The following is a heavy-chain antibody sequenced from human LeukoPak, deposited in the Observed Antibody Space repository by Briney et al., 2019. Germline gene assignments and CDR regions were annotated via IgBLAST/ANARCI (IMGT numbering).Heavy chain of an antibody. J-gene: IGHJ5*01. Sequence: GGSLRLSCAASGFTFSSYAVSWVRQAPGRGLEWVSAISGSGGTYYIPSVKGRFVVSRDNSRNTLYLQLNSLRAEDTAIYYCAREDFRDHTTGFDSWGQGTLVTVSS. CDR2: ISGSGGT. V-gene: IGHV3-23*01. CDR1: GFTFSSYA. CDR3: AREDFRDHTTGFDS. D-gene: IGHD1-1*01.